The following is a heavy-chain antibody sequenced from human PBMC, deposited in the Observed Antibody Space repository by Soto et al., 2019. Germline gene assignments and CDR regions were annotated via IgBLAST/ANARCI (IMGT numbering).Heavy chain of an antibody. V-gene: IGHV4-34*01. CDR1: GGSFSGYY. D-gene: IGHD3-3*01. J-gene: IGHJ4*02. CDR2: INHSGST. CDR3: ARGRSGYYSDY. Sequence: SETLSLTCAVYGGSFSGYYWSWIRQPPGKGLEWIGEINHSGSTNYNPSLKSRVTISVDTSKNQFSLKLSSVTAADTAVYYCARGRSGYYSDYWGQGTLVTVSS.